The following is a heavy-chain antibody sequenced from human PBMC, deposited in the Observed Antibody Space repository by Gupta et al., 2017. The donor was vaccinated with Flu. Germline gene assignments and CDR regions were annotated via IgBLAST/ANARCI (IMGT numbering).Heavy chain of an antibody. V-gene: IGHV4-34*01. CDR1: YY. Sequence: YYWSWIRQPPGKGLEWIGEINHSGSTNYNPSLKSRVTISVDTSKNQFSLNLTSVTAADTAVYYCARAMPNDYWGQGTLVTVSS. J-gene: IGHJ4*02. CDR2: INHSGST. CDR3: ARAMPNDY. D-gene: IGHD2-2*01.